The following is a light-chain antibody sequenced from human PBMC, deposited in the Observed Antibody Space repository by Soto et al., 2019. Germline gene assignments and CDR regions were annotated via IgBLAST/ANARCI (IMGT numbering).Light chain of an antibody. V-gene: IGLV2-8*01. Sequence: SVLTQPPSASGSPGQSVTISCTGTSSDVGGYNFVSWFQQHPGKAPKLIIYEVSKRPSGVPDRFSGSKSGNTASLTVSGLQAEDEADYYCSSYAGSNIVFGGGTQLTVL. J-gene: IGLJ2*01. CDR2: EVS. CDR3: SSYAGSNIV. CDR1: SSDVGGYNF.